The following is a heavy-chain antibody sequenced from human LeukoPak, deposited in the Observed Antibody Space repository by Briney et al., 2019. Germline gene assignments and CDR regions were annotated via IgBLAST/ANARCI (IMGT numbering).Heavy chain of an antibody. CDR1: GGSIGNTDYY. D-gene: IGHD5-18*01. CDR2: IYYNGAT. Sequence: SETLSLTCTVSGGSIGNTDYYWGWVRQPPGKGLEWTGTIYYNGATQYNPSLKSRVTISVDTSKNQFSLRVNSVTAADTAVYYCARELRFVNAAMVSGGFWGQGALVTVSS. CDR3: ARELRFVNAAMVSGGF. V-gene: IGHV4-39*02. J-gene: IGHJ4*02.